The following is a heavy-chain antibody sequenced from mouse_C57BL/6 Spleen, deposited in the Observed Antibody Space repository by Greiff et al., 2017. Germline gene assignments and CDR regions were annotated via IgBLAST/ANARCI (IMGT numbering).Heavy chain of an antibody. J-gene: IGHJ4*01. CDR1: GYTFTSYW. Sequence: QVQLQQPGAELVKPGASVKLSGKASGYTFTSYWMHWVKQRPGQGLEWIGMIHPNSGSNNYNEKFKSKDTLTVDKSSSTAYMQLSSLTSEDSAVYYCARMGMDYWGQGTSVTVSS. V-gene: IGHV1-64*01. CDR2: IHPNSGSN. CDR3: ARMGMDY.